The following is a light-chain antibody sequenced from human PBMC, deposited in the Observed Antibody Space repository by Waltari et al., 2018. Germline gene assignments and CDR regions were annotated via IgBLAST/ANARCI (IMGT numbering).Light chain of an antibody. J-gene: IGKJ4*01. V-gene: IGKV1-39*01. Sequence: DIQMTQSPSSLSASVGDRVTITCRASQSIRSYLNSYQQKPGKAPKLLIYDASNLQSGVPSRFSGSGSGTDFTLTISRLQAEDFATYFCQQSYSTPLPFGGGAKVEIK. CDR1: QSIRSY. CDR2: DAS. CDR3: QQSYSTPLP.